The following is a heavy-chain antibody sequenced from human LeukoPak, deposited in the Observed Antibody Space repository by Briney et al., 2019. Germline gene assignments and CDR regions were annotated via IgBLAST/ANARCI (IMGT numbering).Heavy chain of an antibody. D-gene: IGHD3-22*01. CDR3: AKSGYYHDSSGHYLYYFDY. CDR1: GFTFTGYA. V-gene: IGHV3-23*01. J-gene: IGHJ4*02. Sequence: GGSLRLSCAASGFTFTGYAMSWVRQAPGKGLEWVSAISGSGGSTHYADSVKGRFSISRDSSKSTVYLQMNSLRAEDKAVYYCAKSGYYHDSSGHYLYYFDYWGQGTLVTVSS. CDR2: ISGSGGST.